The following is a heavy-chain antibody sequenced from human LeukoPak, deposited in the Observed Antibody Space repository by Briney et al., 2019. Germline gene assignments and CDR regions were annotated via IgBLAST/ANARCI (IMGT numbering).Heavy chain of an antibody. V-gene: IGHV3-33*01. Sequence: GRSMRLSCAASGFTFSSYGMHWVRQAPGKGLEWVAVIWYDGSNKYYADSVKGRFTISRDNSKNTLYLQMNSLRAEDTAVYYCARDPLLWFGELFDYWGQGTLVTVSS. CDR3: ARDPLLWFGELFDY. CDR1: GFTFSSYG. CDR2: IWYDGSNK. D-gene: IGHD3-10*01. J-gene: IGHJ4*02.